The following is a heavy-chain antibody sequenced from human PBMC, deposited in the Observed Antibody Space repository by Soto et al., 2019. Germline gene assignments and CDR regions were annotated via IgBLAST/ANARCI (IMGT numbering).Heavy chain of an antibody. CDR3: ESIIAAAGPGIYNWFDP. D-gene: IGHD6-13*01. V-gene: IGHV4-59*12. CDR1: GGSIISYY. J-gene: IGHJ5*02. Sequence: SETLSLTCTVSGGSIISYYWSWILQPPWKGLEWIGYIYYSGSTNYNPSLKSRVTISVDTSKNQFSLKLSSVTAADTAVYYCESIIAAAGPGIYNWFDPWGQGTLVTVS. CDR2: IYYSGST.